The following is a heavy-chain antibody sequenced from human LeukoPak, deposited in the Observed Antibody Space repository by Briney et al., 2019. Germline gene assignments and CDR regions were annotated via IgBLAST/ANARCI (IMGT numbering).Heavy chain of an antibody. D-gene: IGHD2-2*01. CDR2: ISGSGGST. CDR1: GFTFSNYG. Sequence: GGTLRLSCAASGFTFSNYGMSWVRQAPGKGREWVSSISGSGGSTYYADSVKGRFSISRDNSKNTLYLQMNSLRAEDTAVYYCAKDDSDIVVVPAAYFDYWGQGTLVTVSS. V-gene: IGHV3-23*01. J-gene: IGHJ4*02. CDR3: AKDDSDIVVVPAAYFDY.